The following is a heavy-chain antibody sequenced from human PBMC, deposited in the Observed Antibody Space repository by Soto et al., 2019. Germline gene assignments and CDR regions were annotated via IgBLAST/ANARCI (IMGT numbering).Heavy chain of an antibody. D-gene: IGHD3-10*01. J-gene: IGHJ6*02. CDR1: GFTFSSYA. CDR3: ARELRSGSYWTAYYYYYYGMDV. CDR2: ISYDGSNK. Sequence: PGGSLRLSCAASGFTFSSYAMHWVRQAPGKGLEWVAVISYDGSNKYYADSVKGRFTISRDNSKNTLYLQMNSLRAEDTAVYYCARELRSGSYWTAYYYYYYGMDVWGQGTTVTVSS. V-gene: IGHV3-30-3*01.